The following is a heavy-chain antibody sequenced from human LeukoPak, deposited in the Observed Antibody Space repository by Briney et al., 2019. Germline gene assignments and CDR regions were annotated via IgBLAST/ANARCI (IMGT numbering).Heavy chain of an antibody. CDR1: GFPFRDLG. CDR3: AKTIPAIRGEIDY. D-gene: IGHD3-10*01. CDR2: IRYDGKNK. J-gene: IGHJ4*02. Sequence: GSLRLPCAASGFPFRDLGMHWVRQAPGKGLEWVAFIRYDGKNKDYADSVKGRFTISRDDSKNTLYLQMNNLRAEDTAVYYCAKTIPAIRGEIDYWGQGTLVTVSS. V-gene: IGHV3-30*02.